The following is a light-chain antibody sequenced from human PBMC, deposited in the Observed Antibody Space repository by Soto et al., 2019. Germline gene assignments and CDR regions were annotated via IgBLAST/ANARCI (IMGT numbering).Light chain of an antibody. J-gene: IGLJ3*02. CDR3: CSYAGSYTGV. CDR2: GNN. Sequence: QSVLTQPPSVSGAPGQRVTISCTGSSSNIGAGYGVHWYQQLPGTAPKLLIYGNNNRPSGVPDRFSGSKSGNTASLSISGLQAEDEADYYCCSYAGSYTGVFGGGTKLTVL. CDR1: SSNIGAGYG. V-gene: IGLV1-40*01.